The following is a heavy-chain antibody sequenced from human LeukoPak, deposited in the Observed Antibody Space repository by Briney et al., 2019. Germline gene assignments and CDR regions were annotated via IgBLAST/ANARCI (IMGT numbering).Heavy chain of an antibody. J-gene: IGHJ5*02. CDR3: ARGRKVPRGYSYPVWYNWFDP. V-gene: IGHV4-34*01. CDR2: INDSGST. Sequence: SETLTLTCAVYGGSFSGYYWSWIRQPPGKGLEWIGEINDSGSTNYNPSLKSRVTISVDTSKNQFSLKLSSVTAADTAVYYCARGRKVPRGYSYPVWYNWFDPTGQETLVTVSS. CDR1: GGSFSGYY. D-gene: IGHD5-18*01.